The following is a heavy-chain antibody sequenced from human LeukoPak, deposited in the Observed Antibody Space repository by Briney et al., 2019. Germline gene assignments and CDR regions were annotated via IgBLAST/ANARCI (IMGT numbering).Heavy chain of an antibody. CDR1: GFTFSSYA. CDR3: AKIMIVVVTLANAFDV. J-gene: IGHJ3*01. CDR2: ISGSGGSI. D-gene: IGHD3-22*01. V-gene: IGHV3-23*01. Sequence: GGSLRLSCAASGFTFSSYAMSWVRQAPGKGLEWVSAISGSGGSIYYADSVKGRFTISRDNSKNTLYLQMNSLRAEDTAVYYCAKIMIVVVTLANAFDVWGQGTMVTVSS.